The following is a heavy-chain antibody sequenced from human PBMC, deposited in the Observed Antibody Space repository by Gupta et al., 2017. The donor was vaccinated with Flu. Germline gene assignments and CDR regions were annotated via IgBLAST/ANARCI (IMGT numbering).Heavy chain of an antibody. Sequence: VAVISYDGSNKYYADSVKGRFTISRDNSKNTLYLKMNSLRAEDTAVYYCAKAPPRGVVVPAALENYNYGMDVWGQGTTVTVSS. CDR2: ISYDGSNK. J-gene: IGHJ6*02. D-gene: IGHD2-2*01. V-gene: IGHV3-30*18. CDR3: AKAPPRGVVVPAALENYNYGMDV.